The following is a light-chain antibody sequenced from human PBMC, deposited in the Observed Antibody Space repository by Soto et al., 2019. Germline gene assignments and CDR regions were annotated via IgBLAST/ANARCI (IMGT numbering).Light chain of an antibody. V-gene: IGKV1-5*01. CDR3: QQYNSYSWT. Sequence: DIQMTQSPSTLSASVGDRVTITCRASQSISSWLAWYQQKPGKDPKLLIYDASSLESGVPSRFSGSGSGTEFTLTISSLQPDDFATYYCQQYNSYSWTFGQATKVEIK. CDR2: DAS. CDR1: QSISSW. J-gene: IGKJ1*01.